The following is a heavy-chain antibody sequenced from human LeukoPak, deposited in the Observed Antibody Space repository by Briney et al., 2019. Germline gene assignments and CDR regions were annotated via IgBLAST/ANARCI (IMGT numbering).Heavy chain of an antibody. Sequence: SETLSLTCAVYGGSFSGYYWSWIRQPPGKGLEWIGEINHSGSTNYNPSLKSRVTISVDTSKNQFSLKLSSVTAADTAVYYCASSPAPYYYGSGSYHSKFDYWGQGTLVTVSS. D-gene: IGHD3-10*01. V-gene: IGHV4-34*01. CDR2: INHSGST. J-gene: IGHJ4*02. CDR3: ASSPAPYYYGSGSYHSKFDY. CDR1: GGSFSGYY.